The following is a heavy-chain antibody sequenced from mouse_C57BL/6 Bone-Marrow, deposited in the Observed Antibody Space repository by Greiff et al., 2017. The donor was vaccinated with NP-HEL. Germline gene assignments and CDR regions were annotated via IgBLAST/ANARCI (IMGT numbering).Heavy chain of an antibody. Sequence: VQLQQSGPELVKPGASVKISCKASGYSFTGYYMNWVKQSPEKSLEWIGEINPSTGGTTYNQKFKAKATLTVDKSSSTAYMQLKSLTSEYSAVYYCAPLRRGYAMDYWGQGTSVTVSS. CDR2: INPSTGGT. CDR3: APLRRGYAMDY. J-gene: IGHJ4*01. V-gene: IGHV1-42*01. CDR1: GYSFTGYY. D-gene: IGHD2-12*01.